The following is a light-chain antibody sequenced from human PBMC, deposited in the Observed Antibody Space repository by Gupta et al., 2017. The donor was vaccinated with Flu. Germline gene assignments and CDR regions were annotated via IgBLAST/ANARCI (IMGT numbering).Light chain of an antibody. CDR3: AAWDDSLRTWV. V-gene: IGLV1-47*01. CDR2: RDS. Sequence: QSVLTQPPSASGTPGQRVTMSCSGSSSNTDDNGVYWYQQFPGTAPKLLISRDSQRPSGVPDRFSGSKSGTSASLAISGLRSEDEADYYCAAWDDSLRTWVFGGGTKLTVL. J-gene: IGLJ3*02. CDR1: SSNTDDNG.